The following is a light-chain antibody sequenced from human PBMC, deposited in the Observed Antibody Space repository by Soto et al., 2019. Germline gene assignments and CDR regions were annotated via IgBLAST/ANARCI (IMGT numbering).Light chain of an antibody. V-gene: IGLV2-14*01. CDR2: EVS. Sequence: QSVLTQPASVAGSPGQSITITCTGTSSDVGRWNYVSWYQQHPGKAPKLMIFEVSNRPSGVSSRFSGSKSGYTASLTISGLQAEDEADYYCSSFKSSSTLDVFGTGTKVTVL. CDR1: SSDVGRWNY. J-gene: IGLJ1*01. CDR3: SSFKSSSTLDV.